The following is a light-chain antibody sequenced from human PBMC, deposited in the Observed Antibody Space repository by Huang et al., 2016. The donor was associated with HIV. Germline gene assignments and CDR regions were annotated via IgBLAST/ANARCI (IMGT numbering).Light chain of an antibody. CDR3: QQYGSPPPLT. CDR1: QTINNNY. J-gene: IGKJ4*01. Sequence: EIVLTQSPGTLSLSPGERATLSCRASQTINNNYLAWYQHKPGQAPRLLIYGASSRATRIPDRFSGSGSGTAFTLTISRLEPEDFTLYYCQQYGSPPPLTFGGGTKVEIK. V-gene: IGKV3-20*01. CDR2: GAS.